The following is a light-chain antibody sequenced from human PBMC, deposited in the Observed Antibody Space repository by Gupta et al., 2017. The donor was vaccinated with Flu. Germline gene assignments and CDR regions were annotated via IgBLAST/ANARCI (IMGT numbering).Light chain of an antibody. J-gene: IGLJ3*02. CDR3: NSRDSTGDQRWF. CDR2: GKN. Sequence: SSELTQDPAVSVALGQTVTITCQGDSLRNYYASWYQQKPGQAPRLVVYGKNHRPSGIPDRFSGSTSGNTGSLTITGAQAEDEADYYGNSRDSTGDQRWFFGGGTKLTVL. CDR1: SLRNYY. V-gene: IGLV3-19*01.